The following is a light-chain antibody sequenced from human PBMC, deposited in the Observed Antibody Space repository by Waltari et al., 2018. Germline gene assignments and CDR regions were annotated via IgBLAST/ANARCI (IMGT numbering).Light chain of an antibody. CDR3: QQSYKAPLT. CDR1: QPISIY. V-gene: IGKV1-39*01. Sequence: DIQMTQSPSALSASVGDRVAITCRASQPISIYLTWYQQIPGKAPNLLIYGAVNLQGGGPSRFTGSGSWTDFSLTISSLHPEDFGTYYCQQSYKAPLTFCQGTKLQIK. J-gene: IGKJ2*01. CDR2: GAV.